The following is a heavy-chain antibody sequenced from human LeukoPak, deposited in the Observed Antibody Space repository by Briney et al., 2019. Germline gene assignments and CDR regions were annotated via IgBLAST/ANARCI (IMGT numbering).Heavy chain of an antibody. V-gene: IGHV1-24*01. CDR3: ATLVRYCSSTSCYRFDY. J-gene: IGHJ4*02. Sequence: ASVKVSCKVSGYTLTELSMHWVRHAPGKGLEWMGGFDPEDGETIYAQKFQGRVTMTEDTSTDTAYMELSSLRSEDAAGYYCATLVRYCSSTSCYRFDYWGQGTMVTVSS. D-gene: IGHD2-2*01. CDR2: FDPEDGET. CDR1: GYTLTELS.